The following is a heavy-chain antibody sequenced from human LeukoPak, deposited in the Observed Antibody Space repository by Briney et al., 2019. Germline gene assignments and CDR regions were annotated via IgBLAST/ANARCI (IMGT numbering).Heavy chain of an antibody. CDR3: ARRWEPNIALAALDH. CDR2: ISYSGST. V-gene: IGHV4-59*01. Sequence: SETLSLTCTVSGGSISNYYWSWIRQPPGKGLEWIGYISYSGSTDYNPSLRSRVDISVDTSKNQLSLRLTSVTAADTAVYYCARRWEPNIALAALDHWGHGTLVTVSS. D-gene: IGHD6-19*01. CDR1: GGSISNYY. J-gene: IGHJ4*01.